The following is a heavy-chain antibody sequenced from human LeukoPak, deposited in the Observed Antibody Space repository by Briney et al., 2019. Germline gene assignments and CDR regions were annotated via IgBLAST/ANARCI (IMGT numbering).Heavy chain of an antibody. D-gene: IGHD3-10*01. V-gene: IGHV4-4*02. CDR2: SYHSGST. Sequence: PSGTPSPTCAVSGGSTSSSNWWSWVRQPPGKGLEWIGESYHSGSTNYNPSLKSRVTISVDKSKNQFSLKLSSVTAADTAVYYCARRTVLLWFGEVAWFDPWGQGTLVTVSS. CDR1: GGSTSSSNW. CDR3: ARRTVLLWFGEVAWFDP. J-gene: IGHJ5*02.